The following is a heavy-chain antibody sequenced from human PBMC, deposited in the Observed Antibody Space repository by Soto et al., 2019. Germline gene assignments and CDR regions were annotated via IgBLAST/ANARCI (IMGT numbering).Heavy chain of an antibody. V-gene: IGHV3-53*01. J-gene: IGHJ1*01. D-gene: IGHD3-22*01. CDR1: GFTVSSNY. Sequence: QPGGSLRLSCAASGFTVSSNYTSWVRQAPGKGLEWVSVIYSGGSTYYADSVKGRFTISRDNSKNTLYLQMNSLRAEDTAVYYCARADDSSGYYPFQHWGQGTLVTVSS. CDR3: ARADDSSGYYPFQH. CDR2: IYSGGST.